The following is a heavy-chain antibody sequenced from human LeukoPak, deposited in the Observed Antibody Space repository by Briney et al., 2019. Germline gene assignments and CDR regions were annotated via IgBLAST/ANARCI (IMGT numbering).Heavy chain of an antibody. CDR1: GFTFNKYA. V-gene: IGHV3-23*01. J-gene: IGHJ4*02. Sequence: GGSLRLSCAASGFTFNKYAMSWVRQAPEKGLEWVSGISGSGGGPYYADSVKGRFTISRDDSKNTLYLQMNSLRADDTAVYYCARDRDGTGNYPLDYWGQGTLVIVSS. CDR3: ARDRDGTGNYPLDY. D-gene: IGHD3-10*01. CDR2: ISGSGGGP.